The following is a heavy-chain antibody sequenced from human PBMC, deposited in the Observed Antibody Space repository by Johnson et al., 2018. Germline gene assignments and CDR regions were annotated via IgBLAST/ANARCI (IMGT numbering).Heavy chain of an antibody. V-gene: IGHV3-7*01. J-gene: IGHJ3*02. CDR3: ARDVGRWNDAFDI. D-gene: IGHD4-23*01. CDR2: INCDGREK. Sequence: INCDGREKYYVDSVKGQFTIARDNSKNTLYLQMNSLRAEDTAVYYCARDVGRWNDAFDIWS.